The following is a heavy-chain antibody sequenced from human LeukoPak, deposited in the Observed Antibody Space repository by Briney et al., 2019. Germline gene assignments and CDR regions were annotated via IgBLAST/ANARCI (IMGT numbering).Heavy chain of an antibody. CDR3: ARERGIAARPHAFDI. CDR1: GFTFSSYA. V-gene: IGHV3-30-3*01. D-gene: IGHD6-6*01. J-gene: IGHJ3*02. Sequence: GGSLRLSCAASGFTFSSYAMHWVRQAPGKGLEWVAVISYDGSNKYYADSVKGRFTISRDNSKNTLYLQMNSLRAEDTAVYYCARERGIAARPHAFDIWGQGTMVTVSS. CDR2: ISYDGSNK.